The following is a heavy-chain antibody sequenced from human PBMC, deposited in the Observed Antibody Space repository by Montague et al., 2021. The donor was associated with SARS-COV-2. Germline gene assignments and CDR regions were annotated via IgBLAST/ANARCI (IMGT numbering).Heavy chain of an antibody. CDR2: INHRGST. D-gene: IGHD3-3*01. J-gene: IGHJ4*02. Sequence: SETLSLTCAVYGGPFSAHSWSWIRQSPRKGLEWIGEINHRGSTTYMSSLKSRVTMSVDTSKNQFSLKMSSVTAADTAIYYCARGGLAGGNYDIWSFSYTSPLDYWGQGTQVTVSS. CDR3: ARGGLAGGNYDIWSFSYTSPLDY. V-gene: IGHV4-34*01. CDR1: GGPFSAHS.